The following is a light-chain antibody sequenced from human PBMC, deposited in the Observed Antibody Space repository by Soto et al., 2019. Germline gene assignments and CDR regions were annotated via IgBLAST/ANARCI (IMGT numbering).Light chain of an antibody. V-gene: IGKV1-5*03. Sequence: DIQMTQSPSTLSASVGDRVSVDCRASQSISAWLAWYQQKPGKTPRLLIYKASTLEIGVPSRFSGSGSGTEFTLTISNLQPDDVATYYCQQYNDYSWTFGQGTKV. CDR3: QQYNDYSWT. CDR1: QSISAW. J-gene: IGKJ1*01. CDR2: KAS.